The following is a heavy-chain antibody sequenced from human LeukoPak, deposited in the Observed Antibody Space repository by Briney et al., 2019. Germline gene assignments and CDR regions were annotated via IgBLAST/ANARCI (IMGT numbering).Heavy chain of an antibody. V-gene: IGHV4-61*01. Sequence: PSETLSLTCIVSGGSVSSSSYYWSWIRQPPGKGLEWIGYISYSGSTNYIPSLESRVTISVDRSKNQFSLKLRSVTAADTAVYYCAGLYCSRTSCFFDYWGQGTLVTVSS. CDR3: AGLYCSRTSCFFDY. CDR1: GGSVSSSSYY. CDR2: ISYSGST. D-gene: IGHD2-2*01. J-gene: IGHJ4*02.